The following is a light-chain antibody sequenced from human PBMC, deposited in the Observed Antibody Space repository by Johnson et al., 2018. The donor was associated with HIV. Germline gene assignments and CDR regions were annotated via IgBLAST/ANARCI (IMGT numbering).Light chain of an antibody. CDR1: SSNIGNNY. CDR2: DNN. V-gene: IGLV1-51*01. Sequence: QSVLTQPPSVSAAPGQKVTISCSGSSSNIGNNYVSWYQQLPGTAPKLLIYDNNKRPSGIPDRFSGSKSGTSATLGITGLQTGDEAEYYCGTWESSLSASWVFGTGTMVTAL. CDR3: GTWESSLSASWV. J-gene: IGLJ1*01.